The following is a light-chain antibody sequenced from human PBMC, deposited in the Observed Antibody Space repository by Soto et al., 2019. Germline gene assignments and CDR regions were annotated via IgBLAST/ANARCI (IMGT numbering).Light chain of an antibody. CDR1: QSVSSY. J-gene: IGKJ2*01. V-gene: IGKV3-11*01. CDR3: QQRSNWPVT. Sequence: EVVLTQSPATLSLSPGERATLSCRASQSVSSYLAWYQQKPGQAPRLLIYDASARATGIPARFSGSGSGTDFTLTIRSLEPEDFAVYCCQQRSNWPVTFGQGTKLEIK. CDR2: DAS.